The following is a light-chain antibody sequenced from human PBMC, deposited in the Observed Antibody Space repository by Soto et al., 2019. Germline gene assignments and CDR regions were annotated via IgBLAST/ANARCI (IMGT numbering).Light chain of an antibody. CDR3: ASFTTSSTRV. Sequence: QSALTQPASVSGSPGQSITVSCTGTSSDIGTYNYVSWYQQHPGKAPKVIIYEVNNRPSGVSNRFSGSKSGNTASLTISGLQAEDEADYYCASFTTSSTRVFGTGTKVTLL. V-gene: IGLV2-14*01. J-gene: IGLJ1*01. CDR2: EVN. CDR1: SSDIGTYNY.